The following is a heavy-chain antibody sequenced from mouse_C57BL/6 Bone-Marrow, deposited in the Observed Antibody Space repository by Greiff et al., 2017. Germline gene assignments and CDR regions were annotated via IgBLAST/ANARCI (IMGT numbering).Heavy chain of an antibody. Sequence: QVQLKQSGAELMKPGASVKLSCKATGYTFTGYWIEWVKQRPGHGLEWIGEILPGSGSTNYNEKFKGKATFTADTSSNTAYMQLSSLTTEDSAIYYWARRGDYYYGSSYVWYFDVWGTGTTVTVSS. CDR2: ILPGSGST. D-gene: IGHD1-1*01. V-gene: IGHV1-9*01. CDR1: GYTFTGYW. J-gene: IGHJ1*03. CDR3: ARRGDYYYGSSYVWYFDV.